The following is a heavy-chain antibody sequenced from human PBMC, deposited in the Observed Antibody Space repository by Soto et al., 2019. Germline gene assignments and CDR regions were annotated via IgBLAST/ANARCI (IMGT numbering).Heavy chain of an antibody. V-gene: IGHV4-38-2*01. Sequence: SETLSLTCAVSGYSISSGYYWGWIRQPPGKGLEWIGSIYHSGSTYYNPSLKSRVTISVDTSKNQFSLKLSSVTAADTAVYYCAGGQLASGGYYYGMDAWGQGTTVTVSS. J-gene: IGHJ6*02. CDR3: AGGQLASGGYYYGMDA. D-gene: IGHD6-6*01. CDR2: IYHSGST. CDR1: GYSISSGYY.